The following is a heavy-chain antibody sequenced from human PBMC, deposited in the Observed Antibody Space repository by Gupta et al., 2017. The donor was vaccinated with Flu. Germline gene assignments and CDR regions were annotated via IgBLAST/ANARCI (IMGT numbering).Heavy chain of an antibody. CDR3: ARERQRLGQEAEGNFDY. V-gene: IGHV6-1*01. CDR2: TYYRSKWGD. CDR1: ADSVTSNSAA. D-gene: IGHD6-25*01. Sequence: QVQLQQSGSGPVKPSQTISLTCAISADSVTSNSAAWNWIGKSPSRGLEGLGRTYYRSKWGDDYAESVKSRITINPDTSKNQFSLQLNSVTPEYTAVYFCARERQRLGQEAEGNFDYWGQGTLVTVSS. J-gene: IGHJ4*02.